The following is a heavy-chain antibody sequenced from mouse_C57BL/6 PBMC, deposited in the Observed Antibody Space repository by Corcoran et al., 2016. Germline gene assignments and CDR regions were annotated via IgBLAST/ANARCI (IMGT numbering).Heavy chain of an antibody. CDR2: ISYDGSN. D-gene: IGHD1-1*01. Sequence: DVQLQESGPGLVKPSQSLSLTCSVTGYSITSGYYWNWIRQFPGNKLEWMGYISYDGSNNYNPSLKNRISITRDTSKNQFFLKLNSVTTEDTATYYCARKIYYYVDYWGQGTTLTVSS. CDR3: ARKIYYYVDY. CDR1: GYSITSGYY. J-gene: IGHJ2*01. V-gene: IGHV3-6*01.